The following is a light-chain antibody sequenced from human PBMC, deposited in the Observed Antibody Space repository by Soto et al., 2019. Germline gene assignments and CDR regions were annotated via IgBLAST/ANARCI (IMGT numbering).Light chain of an antibody. CDR3: QQYNSYPGT. V-gene: IGKV1-5*01. CDR2: DAS. Sequence: DIQMTQSPSTLSASVGDRVTITCRASQSISSWLAWYQQKPGKAPKLLIYDASSLESGVPSRFSGSGSGTEFTLTISSLQPDAFATYYCQQYNSYPGTCGQGTKVEIK. J-gene: IGKJ1*01. CDR1: QSISSW.